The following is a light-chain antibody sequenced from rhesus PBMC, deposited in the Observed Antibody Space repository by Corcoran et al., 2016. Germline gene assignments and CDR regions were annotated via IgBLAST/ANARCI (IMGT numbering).Light chain of an antibody. CDR1: QGINKE. CDR2: AAA. J-gene: IGKJ4*01. V-gene: IGKV1-94*01. Sequence: DIQMTQSPSSLSASVVDRVTVTCRASQGINKELSGYQPKPGKTHTLLIHAAASFQTGVASRVSGIGSVTDYTFTISSLQPEDVATYYCLQDYTTPLTFGGGTKVEIK. CDR3: LQDYTTPLT.